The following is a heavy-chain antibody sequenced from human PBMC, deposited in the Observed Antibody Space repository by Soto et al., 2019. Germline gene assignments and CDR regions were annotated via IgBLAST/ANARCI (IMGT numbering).Heavy chain of an antibody. D-gene: IGHD3-3*01. J-gene: IGHJ6*02. CDR1: GFTFSDYY. CDR3: ARGPYYDFWSGYYTPYYYGMDV. Sequence: PGGSLRLSCAASGFTFSDYYISWIRQAPGKGLEWVSYISISGSTIYYADSVKGRFTISRDNAKNSLYLQMNSLRAEDTAVYYCARGPYYDFWSGYYTPYYYGMDVWGQGTTVTVSS. CDR2: ISISGSTI. V-gene: IGHV3-11*01.